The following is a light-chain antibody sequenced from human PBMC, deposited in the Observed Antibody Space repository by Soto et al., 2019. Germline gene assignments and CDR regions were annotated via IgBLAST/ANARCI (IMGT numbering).Light chain of an antibody. CDR1: QSVSSN. J-gene: IGKJ1*01. CDR2: GAS. Sequence: EIVMTQSPATLSVSPGERATLSCRASQSVSSNLAWYQQKPGQAPRLLIYGASTRATGIPARFSGSGSGTEFTLTISSLQSEDFAVYYCQQYNNWPWTFGQGPRWIS. CDR3: QQYNNWPWT. V-gene: IGKV3-15*01.